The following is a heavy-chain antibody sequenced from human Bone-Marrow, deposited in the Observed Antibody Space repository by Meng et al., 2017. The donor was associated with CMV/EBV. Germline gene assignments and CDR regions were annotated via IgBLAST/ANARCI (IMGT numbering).Heavy chain of an antibody. CDR1: GYTFTSYD. J-gene: IGHJ6*02. Sequence: ASVKDSCKASGYTFTSYDINWVRQATGQGLEWMGWMNPNSGNTGYAQKFQGRVTMTRNTSISTAYMELSSLRSEDTAVYYCARGIWYCSSISCYTEYYYYGMDVWGQGTTVTVSS. V-gene: IGHV1-8*01. CDR2: MNPNSGNT. CDR3: ARGIWYCSSISCYTEYYYYGMDV. D-gene: IGHD2-2*02.